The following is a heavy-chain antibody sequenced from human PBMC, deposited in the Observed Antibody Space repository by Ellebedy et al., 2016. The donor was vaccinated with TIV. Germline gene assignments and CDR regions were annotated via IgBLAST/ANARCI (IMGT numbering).Heavy chain of an antibody. D-gene: IGHD1-26*01. CDR3: ASVAQWGDPFDL. CDR1: GGSISSDY. J-gene: IGHJ3*01. Sequence: SETLSLXFLVSGGSISSDYWSWIRQPPGKGLQWIGYVSYNGKTGYNPSLKSRVTMSVDTSKNHFSLKLSSVTAADTAVYYCASVAQWGDPFDLWGQGTMVTVSS. CDR2: VSYNGKT. V-gene: IGHV4-59*01.